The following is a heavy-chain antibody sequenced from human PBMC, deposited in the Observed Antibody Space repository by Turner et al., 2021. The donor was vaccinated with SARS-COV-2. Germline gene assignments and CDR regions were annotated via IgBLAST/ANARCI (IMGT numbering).Heavy chain of an antibody. CDR3: GSGGFIWFGA. J-gene: IGHJ5*02. Sequence: QLQLQESGPGLVKPAETLSLTCAVSGASISRSSDYWGWIRQPPGKGLEWLGHIDDRGSTYYNPSLKSRLTIFVDTSKNQVSLKMTSVAAADTAVYYCGSGGFIWFGAWGQGTLVTVSS. CDR1: GASISRSSDY. CDR2: IDDRGST. D-gene: IGHD5-12*01. V-gene: IGHV4-39*01.